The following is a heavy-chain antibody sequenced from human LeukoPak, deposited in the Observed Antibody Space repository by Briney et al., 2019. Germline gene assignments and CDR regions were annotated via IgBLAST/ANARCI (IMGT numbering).Heavy chain of an antibody. V-gene: IGHV3-7*04. CDR1: GFTFSRFW. D-gene: IGHD5-12*01. CDR3: ARDGTYTDYDPDFDI. Sequence: GGSLRLSCAASGFTFSRFWMSWVRQAPGKGLEWVANIKQDGSEKYYVDSVKGRFTISRDNAKNSLYLKMNSLRAEDTAVFYCARDGTYTDYDPDFDIWGQGTLVTVSS. J-gene: IGHJ4*02. CDR2: IKQDGSEK.